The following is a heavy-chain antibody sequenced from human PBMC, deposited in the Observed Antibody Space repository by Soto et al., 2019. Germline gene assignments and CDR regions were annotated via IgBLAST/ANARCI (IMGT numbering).Heavy chain of an antibody. V-gene: IGHV4-59*01. Sequence: PSETLSLTCTVSGGSISSYYWSWIRQPPGKGLEWIGYIYYSGSINYNPSLKSRVIISVDTSKSQFSLKLSSVTAADTAVYYCVRGVDRQWADYWGQGTLVTVSS. CDR1: GGSISSYY. CDR3: VRGVDRQWADY. CDR2: IYYSGSI. J-gene: IGHJ4*02. D-gene: IGHD6-19*01.